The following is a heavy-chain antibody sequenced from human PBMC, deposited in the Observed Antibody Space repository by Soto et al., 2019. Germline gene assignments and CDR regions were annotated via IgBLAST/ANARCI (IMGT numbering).Heavy chain of an antibody. D-gene: IGHD2-2*01. V-gene: IGHV3-30*18. Sequence: QVQLVESGGGVVQPGRSLRLSCAASGFTFSSYGMHWVRQAPGKGLEWVAVISYDGSNKYYADSVKGRFTISRDNSKNTLYLQMDSLRAEDTAGYYCAKGSAIVLVPAAMNYYYGMDVWGQGTTVTVSS. CDR2: ISYDGSNK. J-gene: IGHJ6*02. CDR1: GFTFSSYG. CDR3: AKGSAIVLVPAAMNYYYGMDV.